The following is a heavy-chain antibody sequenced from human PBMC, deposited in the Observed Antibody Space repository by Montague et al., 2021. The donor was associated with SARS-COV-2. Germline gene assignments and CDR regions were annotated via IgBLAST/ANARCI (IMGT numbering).Heavy chain of an antibody. CDR3: VRDTGSAQAGFDA. Sequence: CAISGDSVWSNTAAWNWIRQSPSRGLECLGRTNYMSKWTSDYATSVEGRISIDPDTSKNQFFLHLRSVIPEDTGVYYCVRDTGSAQAGFDAWGQGTLVTVSS. CDR2: TNYMSKWTS. CDR1: GDSVWSNTAA. J-gene: IGHJ4*02. V-gene: IGHV6-1*01. D-gene: IGHD4-17*01.